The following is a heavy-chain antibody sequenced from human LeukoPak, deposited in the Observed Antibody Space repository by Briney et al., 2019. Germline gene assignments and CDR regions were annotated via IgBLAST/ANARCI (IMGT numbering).Heavy chain of an antibody. Sequence: GGSLRLSCAASGFAFRDYDMHWVRQTPGRGLEWVSAIGIGDDTHYPDSVKGRFTISRENAKNSLYLQMSSLRDGDTAMYYCVRGGIRVSGIDAFDIWGHGTMVTVSS. CDR1: GFAFRDYD. V-gene: IGHV3-13*01. J-gene: IGHJ3*02. D-gene: IGHD5/OR15-5a*01. CDR3: VRGGIRVSGIDAFDI. CDR2: IGIGDDT.